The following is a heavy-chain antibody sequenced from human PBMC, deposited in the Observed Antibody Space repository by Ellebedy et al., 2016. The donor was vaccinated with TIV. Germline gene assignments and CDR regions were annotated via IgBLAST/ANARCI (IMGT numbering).Heavy chain of an antibody. D-gene: IGHD1-26*01. CDR2: IYSRGIT. CDR1: GFTVGNNY. Sequence: GGSLRLSXAASGFTVGNNYMSWVRQPPGKGLEWVSLIYSRGITAYADSVKGRFTTSRDNSKNTLHLQMNSLRVEDTAVYFCTRDSGWEESDWGQGTLVIVSS. CDR3: TRDSGWEESD. J-gene: IGHJ4*02. V-gene: IGHV3-53*01.